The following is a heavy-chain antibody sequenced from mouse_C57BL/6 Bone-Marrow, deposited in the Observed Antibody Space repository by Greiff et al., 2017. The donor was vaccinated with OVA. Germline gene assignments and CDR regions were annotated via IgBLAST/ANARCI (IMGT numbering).Heavy chain of an antibody. CDR3: GRGGFAY. CDR2: FYPGSGTT. J-gene: IGHJ3*01. V-gene: IGHV1-66*01. Sequence: QVQLQQSGPELVKPGASVKISCKASGYSFTSYYIHWVKQRPGQGLEWIGWFYPGSGTTKYNEKFKGKATLTADPSSSTAYMQLSSLTSEDAAVYYCGRGGFAYWGQGTLVTVSA. CDR1: GYSFTSYY.